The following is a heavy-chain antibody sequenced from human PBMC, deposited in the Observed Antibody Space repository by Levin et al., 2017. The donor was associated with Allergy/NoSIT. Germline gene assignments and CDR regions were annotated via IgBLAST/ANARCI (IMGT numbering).Heavy chain of an antibody. J-gene: IGHJ5*02. CDR2: IWYDGSNK. CDR3: ARDRAMVRGVKILPGNCWFDP. CDR1: GFTFSSYG. D-gene: IGHD3-10*01. V-gene: IGHV3-33*01. Sequence: GGSLRLSCAASGFTFSSYGMHWVRQAPGKGLEWVAVIWYDGSNKYYADSVKGRFTISRDNSKNTLYLQMNSLRAEDTAVYYCARDRAMVRGVKILPGNCWFDPWGQGTLVTVSS.